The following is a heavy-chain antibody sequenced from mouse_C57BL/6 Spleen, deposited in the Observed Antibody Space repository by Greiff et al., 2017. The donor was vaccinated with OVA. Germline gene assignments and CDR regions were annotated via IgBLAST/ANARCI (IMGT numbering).Heavy chain of an antibody. CDR3: SYGLYAMDY. CDR2: IDPSDSYT. Sequence: VQLQQPGAELVKPGASVKLSCKASGYTFTSYWMQWVKQRPGQGLEWIGEIDPSDSYTNYNQKFKGKATLTVDTSSSTAYMQLSSLTSEGSAFYYCSYGLYAMDYWGQGTSVTVSS. D-gene: IGHD1-1*01. CDR1: GYTFTSYW. V-gene: IGHV1-50*01. J-gene: IGHJ4*01.